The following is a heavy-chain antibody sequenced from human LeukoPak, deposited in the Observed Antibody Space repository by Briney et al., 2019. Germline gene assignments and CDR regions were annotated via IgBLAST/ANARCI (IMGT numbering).Heavy chain of an antibody. CDR2: ISYDGSNK. CDR1: GFTFSSYA. V-gene: IGHV3-30-3*01. D-gene: IGHD5-12*01. J-gene: IGHJ4*02. CDR3: ARGVAQYFDY. Sequence: PGGSLRLSCAASGFTFSSYAMPWVRQAPGKGLEWVAVISYDGSNKYYADSVKGRFTISRDNSKNTLYLQMNSLRAEDTAVYYCARGVAQYFDYWGQGTLVTVSS.